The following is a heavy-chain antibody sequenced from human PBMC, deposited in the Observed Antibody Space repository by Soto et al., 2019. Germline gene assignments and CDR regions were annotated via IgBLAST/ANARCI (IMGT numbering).Heavy chain of an antibody. CDR1: GYTFSSYY. CDR3: ASGAVRYSSGGRCPGCY. J-gene: IGHJ4*02. CDR2: INPSGGYT. V-gene: IGHV1-46*01. Sequence: QVQLVQSGAEVKKPGASVKVSCKASGYTFSSYYMHWVRQAPGQGLEWMGLINPSGGYTTYAQKFHGRVTMTRDTSTTTGYIELSSRRSEDTAVHYCASGAVRYSSGGRCPGCYWGQGTMVTVSS. D-gene: IGHD2-15*01.